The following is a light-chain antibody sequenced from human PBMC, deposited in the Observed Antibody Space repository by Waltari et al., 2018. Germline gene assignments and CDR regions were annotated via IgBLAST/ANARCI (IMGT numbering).Light chain of an antibody. CDR2: GPS. J-gene: IGKJ2*01. CDR1: QTIRTN. Sequence: ETVMTQSPASLSVSPGERATLSCRASQTIRTNLAWYQHKPGQAPRLLIHGPSTRAPGIPGRFSGSGSGTEFTLTISSLQSEDSAVYYCQQYNNWPPGDTFGQGTRLEVK. V-gene: IGKV3-15*01. CDR3: QQYNNWPPGDT.